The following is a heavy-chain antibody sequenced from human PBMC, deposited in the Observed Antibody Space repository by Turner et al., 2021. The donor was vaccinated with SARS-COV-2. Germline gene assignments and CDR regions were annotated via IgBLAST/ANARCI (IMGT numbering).Heavy chain of an antibody. J-gene: IGHJ6*03. CDR2: LNPDRGGT. CDR1: GYALTDSY. CDR3: ARDSGDFNDYFYYFDL. V-gene: IGHV1-2*02. D-gene: IGHD4-17*01. Sequence: QAQLVQSGAEVKKPGASITVSCKASGYALTDSYIHWLRQAPGQGLEWLGWLNPDRGGTKFAPKFQGRVAMTRDTSINTAFLELSRLESDDTAIYYCARDSGDFNDYFYYFDLWGKGTTVTVSS.